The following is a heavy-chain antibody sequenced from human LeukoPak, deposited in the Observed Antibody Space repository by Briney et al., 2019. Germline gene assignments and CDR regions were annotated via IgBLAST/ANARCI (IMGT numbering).Heavy chain of an antibody. D-gene: IGHD3-3*01. CDR1: GFTFSRNG. CDR2: ITGSGGST. J-gene: IGHJ4*02. CDR3: ARDPPPLDFWSGPTLLEGYY. Sequence: GGSLRLSCVASGFTFSRNGMHWARQAPGKGLEWVSSITGSGGSTFYAGSVKGRFTISRDNSKNTLYLQMDSLRAEDTAVYYCARDPPPLDFWSGPTLLEGYYWGQGTLVTVSS. V-gene: IGHV3-23*01.